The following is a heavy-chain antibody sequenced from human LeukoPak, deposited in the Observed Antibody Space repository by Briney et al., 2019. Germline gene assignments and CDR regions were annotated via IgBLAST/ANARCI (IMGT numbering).Heavy chain of an antibody. Sequence: SETLSLTCTVSGGSISSSSYYWGWIRQPPGKGLEWIGSIYYSGSTYYNPSLKSRVPISVDTSKNQFSLKLSSVTAADTAVYYCARGERGYSYGFDAFDIWGQGTMVTVSS. D-gene: IGHD5-18*01. CDR3: ARGERGYSYGFDAFDI. CDR1: GGSISSSSYY. J-gene: IGHJ3*02. V-gene: IGHV4-39*07. CDR2: IYYSGST.